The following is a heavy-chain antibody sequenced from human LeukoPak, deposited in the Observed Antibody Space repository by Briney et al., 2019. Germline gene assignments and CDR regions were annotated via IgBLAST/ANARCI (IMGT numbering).Heavy chain of an antibody. V-gene: IGHV1-2*02. D-gene: IGHD3-22*01. CDR2: INPNSGGT. CDR3: AIVSGMIVVPMAALLDY. Sequence: GASVKVSCKASGYTFTGYYMHWVRQAPGQGLEWMGWINPNSGGTNYAQKFQGRVTMTRDTSISTAYMELSRLRSDDTAVYYCAIVSGMIVVPMAALLDYWGQGTLVTVSS. CDR1: GYTFTGYY. J-gene: IGHJ4*02.